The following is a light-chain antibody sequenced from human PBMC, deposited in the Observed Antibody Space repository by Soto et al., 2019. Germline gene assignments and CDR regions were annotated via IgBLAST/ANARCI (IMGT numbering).Light chain of an antibody. CDR1: QSVSSSY. Sequence: EIVLTQSPATLSLSPGERATLSCGASQSVSSSYLAWCQQKPGLAPRLLIYDASSRATGIPDRFSGSGSGTDFTLTISRLEPEDFAVYYCQQYGSSSTWTFGQGTKVEIK. J-gene: IGKJ1*01. CDR3: QQYGSSSTWT. V-gene: IGKV3D-20*01. CDR2: DAS.